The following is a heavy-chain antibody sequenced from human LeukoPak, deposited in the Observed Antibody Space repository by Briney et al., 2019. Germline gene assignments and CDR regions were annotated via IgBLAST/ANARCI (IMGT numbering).Heavy chain of an antibody. CDR3: AKEENYGSGSYYHYYYMDV. CDR1: GFTFSSYA. CDR2: ISGSGGST. V-gene: IGHV3-23*01. Sequence: GGSLRLYWAASGFTFSSYAMSWVRQAPGKGLEWVSAISGSGGSTYYADSVKGRFTISRDNSKNTLYLQMNSLRAEDTAVYYCAKEENYGSGSYYHYYYMDVWGKGTTVTVSS. D-gene: IGHD3-10*01. J-gene: IGHJ6*03.